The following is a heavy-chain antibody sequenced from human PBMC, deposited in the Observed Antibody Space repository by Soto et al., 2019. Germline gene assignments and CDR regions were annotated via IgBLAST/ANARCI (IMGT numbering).Heavy chain of an antibody. CDR1: GFTFSDYY. D-gene: IGHD5-12*01. J-gene: IGHJ4*02. V-gene: IGHV3-11*01. CDR2: ISSSGSTI. Sequence: PGGSLRLSCAASGFTFSDYYMSWIRQAPGKGLEWVSYISSSGSTIYYADSVKGRFTVSRDNAKNSLYLQMNSLRAEDTAVYYCAREGVVATMVFDYWGQGTLVTVSS. CDR3: AREGVVATMVFDY.